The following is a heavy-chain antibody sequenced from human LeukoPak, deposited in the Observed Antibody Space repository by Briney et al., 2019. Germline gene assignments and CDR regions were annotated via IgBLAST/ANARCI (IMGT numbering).Heavy chain of an antibody. CDR3: ARDRGSAGGFDY. D-gene: IGHD2-15*01. Sequence: SETLSLTCSVSGGSISPYYWSWIRQPPGNGLEWIGYIYYSGTINYNPSLKSRVTISVDTSKNQLSLKMSSVTAAETAVYYCARDRGSAGGFDYWGQGTLVTVSS. CDR1: GGSISPYY. V-gene: IGHV4-59*01. CDR2: IYYSGTI. J-gene: IGHJ4*02.